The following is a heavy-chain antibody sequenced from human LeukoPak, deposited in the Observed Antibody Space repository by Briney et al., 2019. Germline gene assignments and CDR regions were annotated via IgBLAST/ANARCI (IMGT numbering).Heavy chain of an antibody. J-gene: IGHJ4*02. D-gene: IGHD4-23*01. CDR3: AKDWATTVVSV. CDR2: ISYDGSNK. CDR1: EFTFSHYA. V-gene: IGHV3-30-3*01. Sequence: PGGSLRLSCAASEFTFSHYAMHWVRQAPGKGLEWVAVISYDGSNKYYADSVKGRFTISRDNSKNTLYLQMNSLRAEDTAVYYCAKDWATTVVSVWGQGTLVTVSS.